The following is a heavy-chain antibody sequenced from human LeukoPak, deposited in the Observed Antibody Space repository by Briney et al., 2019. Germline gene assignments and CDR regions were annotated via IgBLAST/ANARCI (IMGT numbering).Heavy chain of an antibody. CDR1: GFTFSSYG. J-gene: IGHJ3*02. V-gene: IGHV3-30*02. D-gene: IGHD3-9*01. CDR2: IQTDGSNR. Sequence: GGSLRLSCTASGFTFSSYGMNWVRQAPGKGLEWVAIIQTDGSNRYYADSVQGRFTISRDNSKNTLYLQMNSLRPEDTAVYYCASESSNYDIEDGAFHIWGQGTMVTVSS. CDR3: ASESSNYDIEDGAFHI.